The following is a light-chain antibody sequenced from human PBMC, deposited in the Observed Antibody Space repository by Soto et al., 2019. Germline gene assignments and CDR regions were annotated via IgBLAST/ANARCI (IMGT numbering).Light chain of an antibody. V-gene: IGKV3-15*01. Sequence: EIVLTQSPGTLSLSPGERATLSCRASQSVGSLLAWYQQKPGQAPRLLIYRASSRATGISGSFSGSGSGTEFTLTISSLQSEDFAVYYCQQYKNWPLFGQGTRLEI. CDR3: QQYKNWPL. J-gene: IGKJ5*01. CDR1: QSVGSL. CDR2: RAS.